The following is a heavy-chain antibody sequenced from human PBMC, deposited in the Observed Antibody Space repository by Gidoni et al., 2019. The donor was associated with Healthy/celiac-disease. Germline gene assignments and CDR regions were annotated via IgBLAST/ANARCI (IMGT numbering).Heavy chain of an antibody. CDR2: IWYDGSNK. D-gene: IGHD3-3*01. V-gene: IGHV3-33*01. CDR1: GFTFSSYG. CDR3: ARDPGKYYDFWSGYYEEAFWFDP. J-gene: IGHJ5*02. Sequence: QVQLVESAGGVVQPGRSLRLSCAASGFTFSSYGTPWVRKAPGKGLEWVAVIWYDGSNKYYADFVKGRFTISRDNSKNTLYLQMNSLRAEDTAVYYCARDPGKYYDFWSGYYEEAFWFDPWGQGTLVTVSS.